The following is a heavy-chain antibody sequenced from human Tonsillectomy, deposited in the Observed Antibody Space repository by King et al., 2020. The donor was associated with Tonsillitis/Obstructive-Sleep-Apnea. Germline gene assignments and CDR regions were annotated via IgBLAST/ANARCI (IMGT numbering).Heavy chain of an antibody. CDR2: SRNKANSYST. J-gene: IGHJ6*03. V-gene: IGHV3-72*01. CDR3: TRERAASCMDV. Sequence: VQLVESGGGLVQPGGSLRLSCAASGLTFSDHYMDWVRQAPGKGLEWVGRSRNKANSYSTEYAAAVKGRFSISRDGSSNAVYLQMNSLKTEDTAVYYCTRERAASCMDVWGKGTMVTVSS. CDR1: GLTFSDHY. D-gene: IGHD2-2*01.